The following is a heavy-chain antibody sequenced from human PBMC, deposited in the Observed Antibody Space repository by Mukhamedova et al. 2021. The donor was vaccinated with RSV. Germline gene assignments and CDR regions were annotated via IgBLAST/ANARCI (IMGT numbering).Heavy chain of an antibody. V-gene: IGHV3-48*01. D-gene: IGHD3-3*01. CDR2: ISSRSSTI. CDR3: ALRSGGYRSLYYIDV. J-gene: IGHJ6*03. Sequence: GKGLEWVSYISSRSSTIYYADSLKGRFTISRDNSKDTLFLQMNSLRPDDTAVYYCALRSGGYRSLYYIDVWGKGTTVTVSS.